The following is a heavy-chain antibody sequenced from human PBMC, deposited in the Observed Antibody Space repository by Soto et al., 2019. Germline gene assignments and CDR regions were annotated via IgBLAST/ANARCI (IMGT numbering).Heavy chain of an antibody. CDR3: ARQLGATYYYGSGSPNWFDP. D-gene: IGHD3-10*01. CDR2: IYYSGST. V-gene: IGHV4-39*01. CDR1: GGSISSSSYY. Sequence: QLQLQESGPGLVKPSETLSLTCTVSGGSISSSSYYWGWIRQPPGKGLEWIGSIYYSGSTYYNPSLKSRVTISVDTSKNPFSLKLSSVTAADTAVYYCARQLGATYYYGSGSPNWFDPWGQGTLVTVSS. J-gene: IGHJ5*02.